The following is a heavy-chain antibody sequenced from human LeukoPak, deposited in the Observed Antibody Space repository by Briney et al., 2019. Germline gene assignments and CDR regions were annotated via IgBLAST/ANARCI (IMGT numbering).Heavy chain of an antibody. Sequence: SETLSLTCTVSGGSVSSGSHYWSWIRQPPGKGLEWIGYIYYSGSTNYNPSLKSRVTISVDTSKNQFSLKLSSVTAADTAVYYCAREGIAAAGITYWGQGTLVTVSS. D-gene: IGHD6-13*01. CDR1: GGSVSSGSHY. J-gene: IGHJ4*02. CDR3: AREGIAAAGITY. CDR2: IYYSGST. V-gene: IGHV4-61*01.